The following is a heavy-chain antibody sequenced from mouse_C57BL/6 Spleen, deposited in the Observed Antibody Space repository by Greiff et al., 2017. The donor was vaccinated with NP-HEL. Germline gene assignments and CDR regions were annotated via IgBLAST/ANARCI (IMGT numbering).Heavy chain of an antibody. CDR2: IDPSDSET. J-gene: IGHJ2*01. Sequence: VQLQQPGAELVRPGSSVKLSCKASGYTFTSYWMHWVKQRPIQGLEWIGNIDPSDSETHYNQKFKDKATLTVDKSSSTAYMQLSSLTSEDSAVYYCARDDGYYIYFDYWGQGTTLTVSS. CDR3: ARDDGYYIYFDY. D-gene: IGHD2-3*01. V-gene: IGHV1-52*01. CDR1: GYTFTSYW.